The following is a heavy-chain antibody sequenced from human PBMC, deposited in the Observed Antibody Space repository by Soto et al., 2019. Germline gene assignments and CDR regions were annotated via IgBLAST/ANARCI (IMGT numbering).Heavy chain of an antibody. CDR2: INPNSGGT. CDR3: ARERGEYSSSSPPGWFDP. CDR1: GYTLTGYY. D-gene: IGHD6-6*01. V-gene: IGHV1-2*04. Sequence: ASVKGSCKASGYTLTGYYMHWVRQAPGQGLEWMGWINPNSGGTNYAQKFQGWVTMTRDTSISTAYMELSRLRSDDTAVYYCARERGEYSSSSPPGWFDPWGQGTLVTVSS. J-gene: IGHJ5*02.